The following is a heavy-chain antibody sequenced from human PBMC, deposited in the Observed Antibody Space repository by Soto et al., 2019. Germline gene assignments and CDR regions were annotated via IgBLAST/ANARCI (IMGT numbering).Heavy chain of an antibody. V-gene: IGHV1-46*01. J-gene: IGHJ4*02. CDR2: MHPHVGHR. Sequence: SVKVSCKASGYTFTNYYVQWVRQAPGQGLEWMGIMHPHVGHRSYSQKFQDRVTMTMDTFTSTVYMELSSLRSEDTAVYYCSRGDYDYWGQGTLVTVSS. CDR3: SRGDYDY. CDR1: GYTFTNYY.